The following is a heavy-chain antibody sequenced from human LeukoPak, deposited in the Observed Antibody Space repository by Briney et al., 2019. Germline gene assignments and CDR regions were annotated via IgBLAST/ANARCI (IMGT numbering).Heavy chain of an antibody. CDR3: ARGPNFDY. J-gene: IGHJ4*02. CDR1: GGSFSGYY. Sequence: SETLSLTCAVYGGSFSGYYWSWIRQPPGKGLEWIGEINHSGSTNYNPSLKSRVTISVDTSKNQFSLKLSSVTAADTAVYYCARGPNFDYWGQGTLVTVSS. CDR2: INHSGST. V-gene: IGHV4-34*01.